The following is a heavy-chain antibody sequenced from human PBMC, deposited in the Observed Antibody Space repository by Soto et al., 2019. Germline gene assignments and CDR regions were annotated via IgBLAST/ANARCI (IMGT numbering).Heavy chain of an antibody. CDR1: GGSISSYY. V-gene: IGHV4-59*01. J-gene: IGHJ5*02. Sequence: PSETLSLTCTVSGGSISSYYWSWIRKPPGKGLEWIGYIYYSVSTNYNPSLKSRVTISVDTSKNQFSLKLSSVTAADTAVYYCARGYCSGGSCYSGFSTWGQGTLVTVSS. CDR3: ARGYCSGGSCYSGFST. CDR2: IYYSVST. D-gene: IGHD2-15*01.